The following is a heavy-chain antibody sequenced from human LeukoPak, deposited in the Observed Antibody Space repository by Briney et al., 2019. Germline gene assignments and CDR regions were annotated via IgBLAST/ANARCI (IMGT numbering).Heavy chain of an antibody. CDR1: GYTFTSYG. CDR2: ISAYNGNT. V-gene: IGHV1-18*01. CDR3: ARWDGRWLQSGFDY. D-gene: IGHD5-24*01. J-gene: IGHJ4*02. Sequence: GASVKVSCKASGYTFTSYGISWVRQAPGQGLEWMGWISAYNGNTNYAQKLQGRVTMTTDTSTSTAYMELRSLRSDDTAVYYCARWDGRWLQSGFDYWGQGTLVTVSS.